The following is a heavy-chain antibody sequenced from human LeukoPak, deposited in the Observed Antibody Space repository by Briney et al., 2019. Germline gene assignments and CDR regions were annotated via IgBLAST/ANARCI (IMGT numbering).Heavy chain of an antibody. CDR2: ISSSGSYT. CDR1: GFSFSDYY. CDR3: ARENSSSFNWFDP. V-gene: IGHV3-11*06. D-gene: IGHD6-13*01. J-gene: IGHJ5*02. Sequence: PGGSLRLSCSVSGFSFSDYYMSWICQAPGKGLEWVSYISSSGSYTNYADSVKGRFTISRDNAKNSLHLQMNSLRAEDTAVYYCARENSSSFNWFDPWGQGTLVTVSS.